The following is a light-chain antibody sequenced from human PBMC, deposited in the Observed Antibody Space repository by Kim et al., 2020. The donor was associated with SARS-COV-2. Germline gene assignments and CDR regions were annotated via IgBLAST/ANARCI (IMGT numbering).Light chain of an antibody. CDR3: QHYYSYPYT. J-gene: IGKJ2*01. V-gene: IGKV1-5*01. Sequence: SASVGDRVTISCRASQNISVWLAWYQQKPGKAPNLLVYDASVLESGVPSRFTGRGSGTDFTLTISSLQPDDFATYYCQHYYSYPYTFGQGTKLEI. CDR2: DAS. CDR1: QNISVW.